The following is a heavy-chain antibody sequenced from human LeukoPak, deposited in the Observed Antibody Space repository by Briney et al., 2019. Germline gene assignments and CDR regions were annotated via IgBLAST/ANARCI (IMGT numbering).Heavy chain of an antibody. CDR1: GGSISSYY. Sequence: PSETLSLTCTVSGGSISSYYWSWIRQPPGKGLEWIGYIYYSGSTNYNPSLKSRVTISVDTSKNQFSLKLSSVTAADTAVYYCASAEYSSSFYYFDDWGQGTLVTVSS. V-gene: IGHV4-59*08. CDR2: IYYSGST. D-gene: IGHD6-6*01. CDR3: ASAEYSSSFYYFDD. J-gene: IGHJ4*02.